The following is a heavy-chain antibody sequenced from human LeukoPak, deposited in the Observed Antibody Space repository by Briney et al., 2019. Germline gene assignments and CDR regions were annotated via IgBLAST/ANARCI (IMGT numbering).Heavy chain of an antibody. J-gene: IGHJ5*02. CDR2: INPNSGGT. CDR3: AIFWSGYGFDP. D-gene: IGHD3-3*01. Sequence: WMGRINPNSGGTNYAQKFQGRVTMTRDTSISTAYMELSRLRSDDTAVYYCAIFWSGYGFDPWGQGTLVTVSS. V-gene: IGHV1-2*06.